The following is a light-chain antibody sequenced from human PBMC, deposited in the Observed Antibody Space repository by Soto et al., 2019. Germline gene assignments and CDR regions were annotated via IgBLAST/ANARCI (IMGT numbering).Light chain of an antibody. CDR1: QAMNTY. CDR2: GAS. V-gene: IGKV1-9*01. CDR3: QLLHSYPIT. Sequence: IQMTQSPSTLSASVGDRVTISCRASQAMNTYIAWYQQRPGTAPKLLVYGASTLYTGVPSRFSGSESGAVFTRTISSLQPEDFATYYFQLLHSYPITDGQGIPLEI. J-gene: IGKJ5*01.